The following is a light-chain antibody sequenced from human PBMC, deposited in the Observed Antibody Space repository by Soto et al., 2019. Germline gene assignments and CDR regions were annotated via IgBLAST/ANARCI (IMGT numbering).Light chain of an antibody. Sequence: QSALTQPASVSGSPGQSITISCTGTSSDVGGYNYVSWYQQHPGKAPKLMIYDVSHRPSGVSNRFSGSMSGNTASLTISGTHADDEADYYCSSYPTTSSVVFGGGTKLTVL. V-gene: IGLV2-14*01. CDR1: SSDVGGYNY. J-gene: IGLJ2*01. CDR3: SSYPTTSSVV. CDR2: DVS.